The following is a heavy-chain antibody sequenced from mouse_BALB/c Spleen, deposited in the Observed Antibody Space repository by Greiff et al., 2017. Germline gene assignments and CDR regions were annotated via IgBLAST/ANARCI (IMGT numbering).Heavy chain of an antibody. V-gene: IGHV5-6-3*01. CDR1: GFTFSSYG. CDR3: ARGPHFDV. CDR2: INSNGGST. J-gene: IGHJ1*01. Sequence: EVQLVESGGGLVQPGGSLKLSCAASGFTFSSYGMSWVRQTPDKRLELVATINSNGGSTYYPDSVKGRFTISRDNAKNTLYLQMSSLKSEDTAMYYCARGPHFDVWGAGTTVTVSS.